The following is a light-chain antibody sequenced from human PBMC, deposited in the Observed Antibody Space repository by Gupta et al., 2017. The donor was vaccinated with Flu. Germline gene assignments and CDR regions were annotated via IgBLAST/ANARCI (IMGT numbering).Light chain of an antibody. Sequence: QSVLTQPPSVSGTPGQRVTISCFGSSSNIARNAVTWYQQLPGTAPQLLIYSDDQRPSRVPDRFSGSKSGTSASLAISGLQSDDEADYYCAAWDDSLSGWVFGVGTKLTVL. V-gene: IGLV1-44*01. CDR1: SSNIARNA. CDR3: AAWDDSLSGWV. CDR2: SDD. J-gene: IGLJ3*02.